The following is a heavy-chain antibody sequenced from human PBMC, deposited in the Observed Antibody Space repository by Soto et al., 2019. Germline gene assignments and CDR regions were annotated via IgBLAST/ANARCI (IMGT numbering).Heavy chain of an antibody. CDR1: GGTFSSYA. CDR3: ARDGVVVAATRIGWFDP. CDR2: IIPIFGTA. Sequence: VASVKVSCKASGGTFSSYAISWVRQAPGQGLEWMGGIIPIFGTANYAQKFQGRVTITADESTSTAYMELSRLRSDDTAVYYCARDGVVVAATRIGWFDPWGQGTLVTVSS. J-gene: IGHJ5*02. D-gene: IGHD2-15*01. V-gene: IGHV1-69*13.